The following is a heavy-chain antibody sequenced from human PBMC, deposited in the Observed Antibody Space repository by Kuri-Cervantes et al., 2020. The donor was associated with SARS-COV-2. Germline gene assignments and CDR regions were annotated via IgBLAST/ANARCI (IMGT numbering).Heavy chain of an antibody. D-gene: IGHD1-1*01. CDR2: IYHSGST. V-gene: IGHV4-59*08. CDR3: ARQGLETPYNWFDP. Sequence: SETLSLTCTVSGGSISSHYWSWIRQPPGKGLEWIGSIYHSGSTYYNPSLKSRVTISVDTSKNQFSLKLSSVTAADTAVYYCARQGLETPYNWFDPWGQGTLVTVSS. J-gene: IGHJ5*02. CDR1: GGSISSHY.